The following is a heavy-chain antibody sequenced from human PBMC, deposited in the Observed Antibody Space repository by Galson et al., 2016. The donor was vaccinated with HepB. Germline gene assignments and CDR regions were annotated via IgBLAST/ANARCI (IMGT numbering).Heavy chain of an antibody. CDR3: ARDKSFYXYGMDF. D-gene: IGHD2/OR15-2a*01. V-gene: IGHV3-30*03. J-gene: IGHJ6*02. CDR1: XXXFSSYS. CDR2: ISYHGSDK. Sequence: RLSXAASXXXFSSYSXNWVRXAPGKGLEXXXAISYHGSDKYYADSVKGRVTISRDNSNNTLYLQMTSLNPEDTAVYYCARDKSFYXYGMDFWXQGATVT.